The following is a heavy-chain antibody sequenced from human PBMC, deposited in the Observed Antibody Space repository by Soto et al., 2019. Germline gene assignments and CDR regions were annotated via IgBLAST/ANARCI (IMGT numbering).Heavy chain of an antibody. V-gene: IGHV2-5*02. J-gene: IGHJ5*02. CDR3: VHKPTVMVAATSTWFDH. Sequence: QITLKESAPTLVKPTQTLTLTCAFSGFSLDTDGVGVGWIRQPPGKALEWLVLIYWDGDQRYNPSLKNRLTITKDTSNNQVVLTMTNMDPVDTATYFCVHKPTVMVAATSTWFDHWGQGTLVTVSS. D-gene: IGHD2-15*01. CDR1: GFSLDTDGVG. CDR2: IYWDGDQ.